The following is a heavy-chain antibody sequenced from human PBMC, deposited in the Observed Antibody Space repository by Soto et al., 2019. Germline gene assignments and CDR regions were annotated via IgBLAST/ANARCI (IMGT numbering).Heavy chain of an antibody. D-gene: IGHD5-18*01. V-gene: IGHV3-23*01. J-gene: IGHJ6*02. Sequence: EVQLLESGGGLVQPGGSLRLSCAASGFTSSNYDRSWVRQAPGKGLEWVSGISGSGYGTYYADSVKGRFTSSRDNYKSTMYLQMNSLRAEDTAVYYCASRRGYGYAMDVWGQGTTVTVSS. CDR1: GFTSSNYD. CDR2: ISGSGYGT. CDR3: ASRRGYGYAMDV.